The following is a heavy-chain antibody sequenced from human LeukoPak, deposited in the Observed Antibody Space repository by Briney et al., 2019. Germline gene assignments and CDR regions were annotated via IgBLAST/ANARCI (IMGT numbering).Heavy chain of an antibody. V-gene: IGHV4-59*01. CDR2: IYYSGST. CDR3: ARAQLYPVGYYYYYGMDV. Sequence: PSETLSLTCTVSGGSISSYYWSWIRQPPGKGLEWIGYIYYSGSTNYNPSLKSRVTISVDTSKNQFSLKLSSVTAADTAVYYYARAQLYPVGYYYYYGMDVWGQGTTVTVSS. CDR1: GGSISSYY. J-gene: IGHJ6*02. D-gene: IGHD1-1*01.